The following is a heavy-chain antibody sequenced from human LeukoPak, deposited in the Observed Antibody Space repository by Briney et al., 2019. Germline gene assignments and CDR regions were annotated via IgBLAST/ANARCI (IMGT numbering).Heavy chain of an antibody. CDR3: AKTRVGIAAADSFDY. V-gene: IGHV3-23*01. Sequence: PGGSLRLSCAASGFRFSSYAMSWVRQAPGKGLEWVSAISGSGGSTYYADSVKGRFTISRDNSKNTLYLQMDSLRAEDTAVYYCAKTRVGIAAADSFDYWGQGTLVTVSS. D-gene: IGHD6-13*01. J-gene: IGHJ4*02. CDR1: GFRFSSYA. CDR2: ISGSGGST.